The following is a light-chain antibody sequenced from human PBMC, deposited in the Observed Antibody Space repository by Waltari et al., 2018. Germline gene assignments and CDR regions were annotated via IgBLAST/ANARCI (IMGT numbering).Light chain of an antibody. CDR1: QSVSSY. Sequence: EIVLTQSPATLSLSPGERATLSCRASQSVSSYLAWYQQKPGQAPRLLIYDASNWATGIPARFSGSGYGTDFTLTISSLEPEDFAVYYCQQRSNWRITFGQGTRLEIK. J-gene: IGKJ5*01. CDR3: QQRSNWRIT. CDR2: DAS. V-gene: IGKV3-11*01.